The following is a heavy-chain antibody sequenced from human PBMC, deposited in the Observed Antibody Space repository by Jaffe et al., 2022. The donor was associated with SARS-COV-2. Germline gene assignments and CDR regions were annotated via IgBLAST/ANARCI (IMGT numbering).Heavy chain of an antibody. Sequence: QAQLVQSGADVRKPGASVKVSCEASGYTFSDFDINWVRQAPGQGLQWMGRMNPNSSATDLAQKFQGRVSMTRDISITTAYLELNSLESDDTAIYYCARGRRGYSSAWYKDLHWRTQKTKSPREQKNSYYYYYMDVWGTGTTVTVSS. CDR3: ARGRRGYSSAWYKDLHWRTQKTKSPREQKNSYYYYYMDV. CDR2: MNPNSSAT. V-gene: IGHV1-8*01. CDR1: GYTFSDFD. J-gene: IGHJ6*03. D-gene: IGHD6-13*01.